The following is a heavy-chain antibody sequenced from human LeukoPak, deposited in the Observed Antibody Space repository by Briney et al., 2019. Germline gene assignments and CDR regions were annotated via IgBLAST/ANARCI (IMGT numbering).Heavy chain of an antibody. CDR3: ARELVSSGTGYFDL. V-gene: IGHV3-23*01. J-gene: IGHJ2*01. D-gene: IGHD3-10*02. CDR2: ITGSTTWT. CDR1: GFTFGNFG. Sequence: GGSLRLSCESSGFTFGNFGMTWVRQAPGKGLQWVSGITGSTTWTYYAASVKGRFTVSRDNSQNTLHLQMNSLRADDTAVYYCARELVSSGTGYFDLWGRGTLVTVSS.